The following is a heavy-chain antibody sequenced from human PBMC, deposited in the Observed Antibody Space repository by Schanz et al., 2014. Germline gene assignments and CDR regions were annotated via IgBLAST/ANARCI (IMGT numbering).Heavy chain of an antibody. Sequence: QVQLLESGGGLFKPGGSLRLSCAGSGFTFADYYMTWIRQAPGKGLEWISYVSSYDTTVSYADSVKGRFTISRDNAKNSVYLQMNSLRVEDTAVYYCARDRDAGGYDSWGQGTLLAVSS. CDR3: ARDRDAGGYDS. CDR1: GFTFADYY. D-gene: IGHD2-8*02. CDR2: VSSYDTTV. V-gene: IGHV3-11*01. J-gene: IGHJ5*01.